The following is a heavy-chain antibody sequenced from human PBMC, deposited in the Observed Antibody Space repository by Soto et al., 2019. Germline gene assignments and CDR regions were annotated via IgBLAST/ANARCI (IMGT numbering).Heavy chain of an antibody. V-gene: IGHV5-51*01. CDR1: GYSFTSYW. D-gene: IGHD3-22*01. CDR2: IYPGDSDT. Sequence: GESLKIFCKGSGYSFTSYWIGWVRQMPGKGLEWMGIIYPGDSDTRYSPSFQGQVTISADKSISTAYLQWSSLKASDTAMYYCARRITMIVVAGDAFDIWGQGTMVTVSS. CDR3: ARRITMIVVAGDAFDI. J-gene: IGHJ3*02.